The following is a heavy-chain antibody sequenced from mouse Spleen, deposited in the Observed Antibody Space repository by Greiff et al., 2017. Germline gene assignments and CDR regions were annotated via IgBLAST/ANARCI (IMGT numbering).Heavy chain of an antibody. D-gene: IGHD3-1*01. Sequence: YIYPRDGSTKYNEKFKGKATLTADKSSSTAYMQLNSLTSEDSAVYFCARSARATMYYFDYWGQGTTLTVSS. CDR2: IYPRDGST. V-gene: IGHV1-78*01. CDR3: ARSARATMYYFDY. J-gene: IGHJ2*01.